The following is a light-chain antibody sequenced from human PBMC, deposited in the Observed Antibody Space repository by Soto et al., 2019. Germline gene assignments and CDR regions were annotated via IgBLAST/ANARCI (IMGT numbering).Light chain of an antibody. Sequence: DVVMTQSPLSLPVTLGQPASISCRSSQSLAHSDGNTYLTWFQQRPGQSPRRLIYKVSNRDSGVPDRFSGSGSGTDFTLKISRVEAEDVGVYYCMQGTHWPMYTVGQGTKVDIK. V-gene: IGKV2-30*02. J-gene: IGKJ2*01. CDR2: KVS. CDR3: MQGTHWPMYT. CDR1: QSLAHSDGNTY.